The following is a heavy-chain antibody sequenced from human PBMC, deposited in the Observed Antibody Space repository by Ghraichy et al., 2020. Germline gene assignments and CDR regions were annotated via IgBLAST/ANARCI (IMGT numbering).Heavy chain of an antibody. D-gene: IGHD3-10*01. CDR2: MRHDGSDK. Sequence: GGSLRLSCKASGFTFTDYGMHWVRQAPGKGLEWVGFMRHDGSDKNYAESVKGRFTVSRDISKNTLYLQMKSLRGEDTAMYYCAKEVTPNYLDPWGQGTLVIVSS. J-gene: IGHJ5*02. CDR1: GFTFTDYG. V-gene: IGHV3-30*02. CDR3: AKEVTPNYLDP.